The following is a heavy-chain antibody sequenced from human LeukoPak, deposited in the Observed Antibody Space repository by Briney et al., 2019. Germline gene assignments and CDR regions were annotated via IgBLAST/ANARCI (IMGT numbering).Heavy chain of an antibody. CDR2: INPNTGNP. CDR1: GYTFTNYA. Sequence: ASVKVSCKASGYTFTNYAMNWVRQAPGQGLEWMGWINPNTGNPMYAQGFTGRFVFSLDTSVSTTYLQISSLKAEDTALYYCARAYQRLGELSLPDYWGQGTLVTVSS. D-gene: IGHD3-16*02. V-gene: IGHV7-4-1*02. J-gene: IGHJ4*02. CDR3: ARAYQRLGELSLPDY.